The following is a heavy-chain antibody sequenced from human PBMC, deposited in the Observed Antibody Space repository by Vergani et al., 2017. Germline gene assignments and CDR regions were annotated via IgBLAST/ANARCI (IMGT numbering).Heavy chain of an antibody. CDR3: AGVLGAEGSSQRGPFAY. Sequence: QVQLVQSGAEVKMPGSSVKVSCKASGVTFSTYAISWVRQAPGQGLEWMGRIIPIFPPAHYAERFQGKVTITADESTSTVYMELRSLRSEDTAVYYCAGVLGAEGSSQRGPFAYWGQGTLISVSS. V-gene: IGHV1-69*13. D-gene: IGHD6-13*01. J-gene: IGHJ4*01. CDR2: IIPIFPPA. CDR1: GVTFSTYA.